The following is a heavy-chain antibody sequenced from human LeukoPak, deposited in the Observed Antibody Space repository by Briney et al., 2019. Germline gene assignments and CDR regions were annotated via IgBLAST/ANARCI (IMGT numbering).Heavy chain of an antibody. CDR1: GYTFYNYA. D-gene: IGHD3-16*01. CDR2: ISNDGAST. J-gene: IGHJ2*01. Sequence: GGSLRLSYAASGYTFYNYAVTWVRQAPGKGLEGVSSISNDGASTHYADSVKGRFTISRDNSKNTVFLQMDSLRAEDTAVYFCAKYGSGQLWLLGWYFDFWGRGTLVSVSS. V-gene: IGHV3-23*01. CDR3: AKYGSGQLWLLGWYFDF.